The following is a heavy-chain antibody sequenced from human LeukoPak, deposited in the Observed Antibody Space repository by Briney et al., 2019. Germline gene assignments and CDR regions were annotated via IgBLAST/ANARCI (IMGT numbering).Heavy chain of an antibody. J-gene: IGHJ4*02. CDR3: ARSARYRNRVTTKYFDY. CDR1: GYTLTSYG. V-gene: IGHV1-18*01. Sequence: AVKVSCKASGYTLTSYGISWVRQAPGQGLAGMGWISAYNGNKNNAQRLWGRVTMTTDTSTSTAYMELRSLRSDDTAVYYCARSARYRNRVTTKYFDYWGQGTLVTVSS. D-gene: IGHD4-17*01. CDR2: ISAYNGNK.